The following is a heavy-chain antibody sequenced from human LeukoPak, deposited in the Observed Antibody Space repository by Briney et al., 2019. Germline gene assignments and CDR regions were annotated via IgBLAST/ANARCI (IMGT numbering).Heavy chain of an antibody. V-gene: IGHV4-39*07. Sequence: PSETLSLTCIVSGGSISSGTYYWGGIRQPPGKGLEWIGSIYYSGSTNYNPSLKSRVTISTDTSKNQFSLNMRSVTAADTAVYYCARGSPPPGDDHGDSGAFDIWGQGTMVTVSS. D-gene: IGHD4-17*01. CDR1: GGSISSGTYY. J-gene: IGHJ3*02. CDR3: ARGSPPPGDDHGDSGAFDI. CDR2: IYYSGST.